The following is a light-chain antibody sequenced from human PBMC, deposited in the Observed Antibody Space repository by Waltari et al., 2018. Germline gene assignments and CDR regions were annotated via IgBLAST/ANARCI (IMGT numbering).Light chain of an antibody. Sequence: QSVLTQPHSVSGTPGQRVTISCSGSTSNIGAGHDVHWYQHLPGTAPKLLIYGNNNRPSGVPDRFSGSKSGTSASLAITGLQADDEADYFCQSFDNMLSGGVVFGGGTKLAVL. V-gene: IGLV1-40*01. CDR1: TSNIGAGHD. CDR3: QSFDNMLSGGVV. J-gene: IGLJ2*01. CDR2: GNN.